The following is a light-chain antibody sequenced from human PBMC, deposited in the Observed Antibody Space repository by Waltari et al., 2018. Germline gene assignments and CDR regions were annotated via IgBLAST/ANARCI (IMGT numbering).Light chain of an antibody. CDR2: NDN. CDR3: AAWDASLNGWV. J-gene: IGLJ3*02. V-gene: IGLV1-44*01. Sequence: QSVLTQSPSASGTPGQRVTISCSGSSSNIGSTPINWYQQLPGPAPNLLSYNDNQRPSGFPERFSGSKSGTSASLAISGLQSEDEADYYCAAWDASLNGWVFGGGTTLTVL. CDR1: SSNIGSTP.